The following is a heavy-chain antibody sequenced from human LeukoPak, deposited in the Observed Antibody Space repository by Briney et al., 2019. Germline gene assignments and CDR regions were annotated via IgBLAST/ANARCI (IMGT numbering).Heavy chain of an antibody. CDR1: GGSISSGSDY. V-gene: IGHV4-61*02. Sequence: SETLSLTCTVSGGSISSGSDYWRWIRQPAGKGLEWIGRIYTSGSTNYNPSLKSRVTISVDTSKNQYSQKLSSVTAADTAVYYCARAAEYSSSSRSYYFDYWGQGSLVTVCS. D-gene: IGHD6-6*01. J-gene: IGHJ4*02. CDR3: ARAAEYSSSSRSYYFDY. CDR2: IYTSGST.